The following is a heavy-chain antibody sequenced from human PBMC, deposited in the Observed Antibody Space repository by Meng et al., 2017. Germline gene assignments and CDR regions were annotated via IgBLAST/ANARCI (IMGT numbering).Heavy chain of an antibody. J-gene: IGHJ3*02. CDR3: ARVAPRDGYIDAFDI. D-gene: IGHD5-24*01. CDR2: INPNSGGT. CDR1: GYTFTGYY. Sequence: ASVKVSCKASGYTFTGYYMHWVRQAPGQGLEWMGRINPNSGGTNYEQKFQGRVTMTRDTSISTAYMELSRLRSDDTAVYYCARVAPRDGYIDAFDIWGQGTMVTVSS. V-gene: IGHV1-2*06.